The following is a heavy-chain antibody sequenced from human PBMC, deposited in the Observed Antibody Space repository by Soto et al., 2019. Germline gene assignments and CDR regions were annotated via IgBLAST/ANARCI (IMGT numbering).Heavy chain of an antibody. CDR1: GGSITITSYY. Sequence: SETLSLTCTVSGGSITITSYYWGWIRQPPGKGLEWIGSIYYTGSTDYNPSVKSRVIISVDTSKNQFFLKLSSVTAADTAVYYCARGYSFDYWGQGTLVTVSS. J-gene: IGHJ4*02. CDR3: ARGYSFDY. V-gene: IGHV4-39*01. CDR2: IYYTGST.